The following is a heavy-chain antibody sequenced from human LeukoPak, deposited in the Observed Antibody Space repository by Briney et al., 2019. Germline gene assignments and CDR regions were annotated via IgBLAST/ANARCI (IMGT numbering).Heavy chain of an antibody. V-gene: IGHV3-21*01. D-gene: IGHD3-3*01. CDR3: ASTSWSGYDY. CDR1: GFTFSSYS. J-gene: IGHJ4*02. CDR2: ISSSSSYI. Sequence: GGSLRLSCAASGFTFSSYSMNWVRQAPGKGLEWVSSISSSSSYIYYADSVKGRFIVSRDNAKNSLYLQMNSLRVEDTAVYYCASTSWSGYDYWGQGTLVTVSS.